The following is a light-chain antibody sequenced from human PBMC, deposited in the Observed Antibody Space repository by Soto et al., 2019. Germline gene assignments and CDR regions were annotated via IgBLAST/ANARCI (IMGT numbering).Light chain of an antibody. CDR2: DVS. V-gene: IGLV2-14*01. CDR1: SSDVGGYNY. Sequence: QSALPQPASVSGSPVQSITISCTGTSSDVGGYNYVSWYQQHPGKAPKLMIYDVSNRPSGVSNRFSGSKSGNTASLTISGLQAEDEADYYCSSYTSSSTYVFGTGTKVTVL. CDR3: SSYTSSSTYV. J-gene: IGLJ1*01.